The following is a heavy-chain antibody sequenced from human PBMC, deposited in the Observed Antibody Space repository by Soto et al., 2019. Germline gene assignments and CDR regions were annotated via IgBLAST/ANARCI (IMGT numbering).Heavy chain of an antibody. CDR1: GYTFTSYD. Sequence: QVQLVQSGAEVKKPGASVKVSCKASGYTFTSYDINWVRQATGQGLEWMGWMNPNSGNTGYAQKFQGRVTMTRTTSISTAYMELSSLRSEDTAVYYCARGRKGLYSSSRSYFDYWGQGTLVTVSS. D-gene: IGHD6-6*01. CDR3: ARGRKGLYSSSRSYFDY. CDR2: MNPNSGNT. J-gene: IGHJ4*02. V-gene: IGHV1-8*01.